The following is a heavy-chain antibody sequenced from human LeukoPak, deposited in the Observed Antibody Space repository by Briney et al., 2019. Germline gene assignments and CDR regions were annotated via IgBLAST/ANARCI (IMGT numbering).Heavy chain of an antibody. CDR2: ISGSGGST. Sequence: GGSLRLPCAASGFTFSSYAMSWVRQAPGKGLEWVSAISGSGGSTYYADSVKGRFTISRDNSKNTLYLQVNSLRAEDTAVYYCAKDPGPTYYDFWSGYIDYWGQGTLVAVSS. V-gene: IGHV3-23*01. CDR3: AKDPGPTYYDFWSGYIDY. CDR1: GFTFSSYA. D-gene: IGHD3-3*01. J-gene: IGHJ4*02.